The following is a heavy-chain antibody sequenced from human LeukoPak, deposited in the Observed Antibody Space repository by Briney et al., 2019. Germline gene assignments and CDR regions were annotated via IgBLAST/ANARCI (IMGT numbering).Heavy chain of an antibody. J-gene: IGHJ4*02. CDR3: ARGEQYQLLRGDY. CDR2: VNPNSGGT. CDR1: GYTFTSYD. V-gene: IGHV1-2*02. Sequence: ASVKVSCKTSGYTFTSYDLNWVRQATGQGLEWMGWVNPNSGGTNYAQKFQGRVTMTRDTSISTAYMELSRLRSDDTAVYYCARGEQYQLLRGDYWGQGTLVTVSS. D-gene: IGHD2-2*01.